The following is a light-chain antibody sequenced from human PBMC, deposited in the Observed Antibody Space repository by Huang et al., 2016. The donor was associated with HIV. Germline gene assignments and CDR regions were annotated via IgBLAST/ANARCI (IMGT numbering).Light chain of an antibody. J-gene: IGKJ4*01. V-gene: IGKV3-15*01. Sequence: EIVMTQSPATLSVSPGERATLSCMARQSGSSNLAWYQQKPGQAPRLLIYGASTRATGIPARFSGSGSGTEFTLTISSLQSEDFAVYYCQQYNNWPPLTFGGGTKVEIK. CDR3: QQYNNWPPLT. CDR1: QSGSSN. CDR2: GAS.